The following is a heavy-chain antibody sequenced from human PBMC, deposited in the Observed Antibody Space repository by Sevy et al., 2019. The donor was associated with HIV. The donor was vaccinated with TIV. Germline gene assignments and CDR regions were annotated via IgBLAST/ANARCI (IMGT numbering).Heavy chain of an antibody. V-gene: IGHV1-18*01. CDR3: ARVPTYYYGSATYFES. CDR1: GYTFASEG. D-gene: IGHD3-10*01. J-gene: IGHJ4*02. Sequence: ASVKVSCKASGYTFASEGISWVRQAPGQGLAWMGWIGAYNGNRNSAQKFQARVTLTIDTSTSTAFMELRGLRSDDTAMYYCARVPTYYYGSATYFESWGQGTLVTVSS. CDR2: IGAYNGNR.